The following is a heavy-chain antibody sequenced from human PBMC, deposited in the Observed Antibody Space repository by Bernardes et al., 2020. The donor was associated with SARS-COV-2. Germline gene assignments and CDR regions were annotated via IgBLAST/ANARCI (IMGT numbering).Heavy chain of an antibody. CDR2: IVVGSGNR. D-gene: IGHD3-16*01. J-gene: IGHJ3*02. CDR3: AATRGGAFDI. Sequence: SVKVSCKASGFTFGNSAVQWVRQARGQRLEWIGWIVVGSGNRKYAQKFQERVTISRDMSTSTSFLELRSLRFDDTAIYYCAATRGGAFDIWGQGTMITVSS. CDR1: GFTFGNSA. V-gene: IGHV1-58*01.